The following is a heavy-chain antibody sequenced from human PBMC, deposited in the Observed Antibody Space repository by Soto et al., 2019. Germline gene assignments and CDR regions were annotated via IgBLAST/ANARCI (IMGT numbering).Heavy chain of an antibody. CDR1: GFSFRSHG. CDR2: ISYDGANK. V-gene: IGHV3-30*18. J-gene: IGHJ4*02. Sequence: QVHLVESGGGVVQPGRSLRLSCAASGFSFRSHGMHWVRQAPGKGLEWVAVISYDGANKYYADSVRGRFTISRVNSEKTLFLPLNNLRGADTAVYYCAKGRTTSRWLPLDSWGQGTRVTVSS. D-gene: IGHD6-19*01. CDR3: AKGRTTSRWLPLDS.